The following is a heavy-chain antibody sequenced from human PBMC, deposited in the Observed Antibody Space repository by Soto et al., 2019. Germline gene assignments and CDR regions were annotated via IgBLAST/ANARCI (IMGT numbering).Heavy chain of an antibody. J-gene: IGHJ4*02. D-gene: IGHD1-1*01. CDR2: IYSGGST. V-gene: IGHV3-53*01. Sequence: GGSLRLSCAASGFTVSSNYMSWVRQAPGQGLEWVSVIYSGGSTYYADSVKGRFTISRDNSKNTLYLQMNSLRAEDTAVYYCARSPRYTVFDYWGQGTLVTVSS. CDR1: GFTVSSNY. CDR3: ARSPRYTVFDY.